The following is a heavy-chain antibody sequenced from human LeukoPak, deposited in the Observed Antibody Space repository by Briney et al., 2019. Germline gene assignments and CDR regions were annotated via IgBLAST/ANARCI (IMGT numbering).Heavy chain of an antibody. CDR2: IYYSGST. Sequence: SETLSLTCTVSGGSISSYYWSWIRQPPGKGLEWIGYIYYSGSTNYNPSLKSRVTISVDTSKNQFSLKLSSVTAADTAVYYCARVSSSSWFSIGYWGQGTLVTVSS. D-gene: IGHD6-13*01. V-gene: IGHV4-59*01. J-gene: IGHJ4*02. CDR3: ARVSSSSWFSIGY. CDR1: GGSISSYY.